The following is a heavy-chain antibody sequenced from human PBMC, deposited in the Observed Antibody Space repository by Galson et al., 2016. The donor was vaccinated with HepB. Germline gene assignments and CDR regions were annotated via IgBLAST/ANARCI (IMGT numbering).Heavy chain of an antibody. CDR2: ISPDGTKK. V-gene: IGHV3-30-3*01. CDR3: ARVGQD. J-gene: IGHJ4*02. CDR1: GFTFNTYI. Sequence: SLRLSCAASGFTFNTYIMQWVRQAPGKGMEWVAVISPDGTKKHDADSVKGRFTVPRDNSKNMLYLQMDILRPEDTAVYYCARVGQDWGQGT.